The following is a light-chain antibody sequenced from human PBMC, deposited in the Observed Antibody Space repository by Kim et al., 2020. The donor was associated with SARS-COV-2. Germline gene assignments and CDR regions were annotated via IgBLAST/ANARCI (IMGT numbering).Light chain of an antibody. V-gene: IGLV6-57*01. CDR3: QSYDSSNLWV. CDR2: EDN. J-gene: IGLJ3*02. Sequence: KTVTLSCPRSSGSIASNYVQWYQQRPGSSPTTVIYEDNQRPSGVPDRFSGSIDSSSNSASLTISGLKTEDEADYYCQSYDSSNLWVFGGGTKLTVL. CDR1: SGSIASNY.